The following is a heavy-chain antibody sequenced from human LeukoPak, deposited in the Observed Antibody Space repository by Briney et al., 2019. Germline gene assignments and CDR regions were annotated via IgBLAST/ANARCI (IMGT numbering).Heavy chain of an antibody. CDR2: IYSSGSI. J-gene: IGHJ2*01. V-gene: IGHV4-4*07. CDR3: ARAILTASGYVWYFDL. CDR1: GGSMSNYY. Sequence: PSETLSLTCTVSGGSMSNYYWSWIRQPAGKGLEWIGRIYSSGSINYNPSLKSRVTMSVDTSKNQFSLKLSSVTAADTAVYYCARAILTASGYVWYFDLWGRGTLVTVSS. D-gene: IGHD5-12*01.